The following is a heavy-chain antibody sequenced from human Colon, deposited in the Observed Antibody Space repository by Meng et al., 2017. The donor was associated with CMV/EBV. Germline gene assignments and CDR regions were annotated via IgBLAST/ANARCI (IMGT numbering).Heavy chain of an antibody. Sequence: GESLKISCAASGFSFSSYTINWVRQAPGKGLEWVSSISSGSSYIYYADSVKGRFTISRDNAQKTLFLQMNNLRAEDTAVYYCAKAIDSSSWSFLDYWGQGTLVTVSS. D-gene: IGHD6-13*01. CDR3: AKAIDSSSWSFLDY. CDR1: GFSFSSYT. V-gene: IGHV3-21*01. CDR2: ISSGSSYI. J-gene: IGHJ4*02.